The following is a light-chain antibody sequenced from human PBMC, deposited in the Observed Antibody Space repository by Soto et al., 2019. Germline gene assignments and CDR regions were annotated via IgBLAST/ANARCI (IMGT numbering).Light chain of an antibody. V-gene: IGKV1-5*03. CDR3: QQYESFPRP. J-gene: IGKJ1*01. Sequence: DIQMTQSPSTLSASVGDRVTITCRASQSINNYLAWYQQKPGKAPKLLIYKASTLESGVPSRFSGSGSGTEFTLSISSLQPDDFATYYCQQYESFPRPFGQGTKVEIK. CDR1: QSINNY. CDR2: KAS.